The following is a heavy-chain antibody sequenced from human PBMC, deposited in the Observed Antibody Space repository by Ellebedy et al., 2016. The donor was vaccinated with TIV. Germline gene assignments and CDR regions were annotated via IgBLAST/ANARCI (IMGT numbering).Heavy chain of an antibody. V-gene: IGHV3-23*01. D-gene: IGHD3-10*01. Sequence: PGGSLRLSCAASGFTFSSYAMGWVRQAPGQGLEWVSAISDSGDGTWYADSVKGRFTISRDNSKNTLYLQMNSLRAEDTAVYYCAKRVTMVREVITYYHYAMDVWGQGTTVTVSS. J-gene: IGHJ6*02. CDR3: AKRVTMVREVITYYHYAMDV. CDR2: ISDSGDGT. CDR1: GFTFSSYA.